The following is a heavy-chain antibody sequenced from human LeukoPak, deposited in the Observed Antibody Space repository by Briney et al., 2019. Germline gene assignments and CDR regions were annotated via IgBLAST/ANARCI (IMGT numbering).Heavy chain of an antibody. J-gene: IGHJ5*02. CDR1: GGSFSGYY. CDR3: ARASILWFGELSRWFDP. CDR2: INHSGST. Sequence: PSETLSLTCAVYGGSFSGYYWSWIRQPPGKGLEWIGEINHSGSTNYNPSLKSRVTISVDTSKNQLSLKLSSVTAADTAVYYCARASILWFGELSRWFDPWGQGTLVTVSS. D-gene: IGHD3-10*01. V-gene: IGHV4-34*01.